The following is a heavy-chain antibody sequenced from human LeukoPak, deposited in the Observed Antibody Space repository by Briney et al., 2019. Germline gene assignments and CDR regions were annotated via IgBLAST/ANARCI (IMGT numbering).Heavy chain of an antibody. J-gene: IGHJ5*02. V-gene: IGHV1-18*04. Sequence: ASVKVSCKASDYTFTSYGISWVRQAPGQGLEWMGWISAYNGNTNYAQKLQGRVTMTTDTSTSTAYMELRSLRSDDTAVYYCARDRTPYYDILTGPHWFDPWGQGTLVTVSS. D-gene: IGHD3-9*01. CDR3: ARDRTPYYDILTGPHWFDP. CDR1: DYTFTSYG. CDR2: ISAYNGNT.